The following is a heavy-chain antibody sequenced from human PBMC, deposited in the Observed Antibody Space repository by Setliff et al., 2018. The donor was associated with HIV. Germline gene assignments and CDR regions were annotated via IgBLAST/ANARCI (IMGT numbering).Heavy chain of an antibody. CDR2: ICYSGST. CDR1: GGSISSGGYY. Sequence: PSETLSLTCTVSGGSISSGGYYWSWIRQHPGKGLEWIGYICYSGSTYYNPSLKSRVTISVDTSKNQFSLKLSSATAADTAVYFCARSPAAEGYWGQGTLVTVSS. D-gene: IGHD6-13*01. V-gene: IGHV4-31*03. J-gene: IGHJ4*02. CDR3: ARSPAAEGY.